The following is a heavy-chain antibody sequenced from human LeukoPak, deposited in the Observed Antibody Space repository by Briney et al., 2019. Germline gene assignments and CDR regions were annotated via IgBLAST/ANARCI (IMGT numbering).Heavy chain of an antibody. Sequence: HPGGSLRLSCAASGFTFSSYAMNWVRQAPGKGLEWVSAISGSGGNTNYADSVKGRFTISRDNSKNTLYLQMNSLRAEDTAVYYCARVRDYYDSRGYYFEYFDHWGQGTLVTVSS. D-gene: IGHD3-22*01. V-gene: IGHV3-23*01. CDR2: ISGSGGNT. J-gene: IGHJ1*01. CDR1: GFTFSSYA. CDR3: ARVRDYYDSRGYYFEYFDH.